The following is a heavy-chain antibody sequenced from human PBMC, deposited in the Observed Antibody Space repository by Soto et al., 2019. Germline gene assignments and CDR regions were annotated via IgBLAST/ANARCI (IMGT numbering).Heavy chain of an antibody. CDR2: INHSGST. J-gene: IGHJ4*02. CDR3: ARSAGFLRQRYFDY. Sequence: SETLSLTCAVYGGSFSGYYWSWIRQPPGKGLEWIGEINHSGSTNYNPSLKSRVTISVDTSKNQFSLKLSSVTAADTAVYYCARSAGFLRQRYFDYWGQGTLVTVSS. CDR1: GGSFSGYY. V-gene: IGHV4-34*01. D-gene: IGHD3-3*01.